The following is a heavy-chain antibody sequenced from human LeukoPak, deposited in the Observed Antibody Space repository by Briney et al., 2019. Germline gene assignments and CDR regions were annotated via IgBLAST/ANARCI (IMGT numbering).Heavy chain of an antibody. V-gene: IGHV3-33*01. D-gene: IGHD5-24*01. CDR2: MWNDGITG. CDR3: ARGPMAIFDY. CDR1: GFTFREYG. Sequence: GALRLSCVASGFTFREYGFHWVRQAPGKGLEWVAVMWNDGITGKYADSVRGRFSVSRDNSKNTVYLQMDSLRADDTSVYYCARGPMAIFDYWGQGTLVTVSS. J-gene: IGHJ4*02.